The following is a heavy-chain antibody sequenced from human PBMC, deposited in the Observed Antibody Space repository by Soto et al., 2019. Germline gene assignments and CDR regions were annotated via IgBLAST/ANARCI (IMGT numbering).Heavy chain of an antibody. CDR3: ARNPYCFTSGCYYTDY. D-gene: IGHD2-2*01. CDR2: IYASGTT. Sequence: EVQLVESGGGLVQPGESLRLSCAASEFSVSSNYMSWVRQAPGKGLEWVSVIYASGTTYYADPVRGRFTISRDSSKNTLYLQMNSLRAEDTAVYYWARNPYCFTSGCYYTDYWGQGTLVTVSS. CDR1: EFSVSSNY. J-gene: IGHJ4*02. V-gene: IGHV3-66*01.